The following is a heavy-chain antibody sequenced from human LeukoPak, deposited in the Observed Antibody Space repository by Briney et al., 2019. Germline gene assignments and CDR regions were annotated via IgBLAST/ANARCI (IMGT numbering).Heavy chain of an antibody. CDR2: INHSGST. CDR3: ASSLGFDP. J-gene: IGHJ5*02. CDR1: GGSFSGYY. V-gene: IGHV4-34*01. Sequence: SETLSLTCAVYGGSFSGYYWSWIRQPPGKGLEWIGEINHSGSTNYNPSLKSRVTISVDTSKNQFSLKLSSGTAADTAVYYCASSLGFDPWGQGTLVTVSS.